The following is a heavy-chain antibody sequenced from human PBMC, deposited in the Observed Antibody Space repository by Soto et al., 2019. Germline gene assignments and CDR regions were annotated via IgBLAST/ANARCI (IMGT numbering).Heavy chain of an antibody. CDR1: GYSFTSYW. CDR3: ARPRDGHKGKNYYGMDV. J-gene: IGHJ6*02. V-gene: IGHV5-51*01. CDR2: IYPGDSDT. Sequence: GEALKISCKGSGYSFTSYWIGWVRQMPGKALEWMGIIYPGDSDTRYSPSFQGQVTISADKSISTAYLQWSSLKASDTAMYYCARPRDGHKGKNYYGMDVWGQGTTVTVSS.